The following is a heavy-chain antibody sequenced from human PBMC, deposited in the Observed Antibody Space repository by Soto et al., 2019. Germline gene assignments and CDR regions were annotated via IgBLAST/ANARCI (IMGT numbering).Heavy chain of an antibody. CDR1: GYTFTGYY. CDR3: ARHNSGYGMEV. Sequence: SSVKVSCKASGYTFTGYYIHWVRQAPGQGLEWMGWITPNTGGTNYAHRFQGRVTVTRDTSINTAYMELSRLRSDDTAVYYCARHNSGYGMEVWGQGTTVSVSS. D-gene: IGHD6-25*01. CDR2: ITPNTGGT. J-gene: IGHJ6*02. V-gene: IGHV1-2*07.